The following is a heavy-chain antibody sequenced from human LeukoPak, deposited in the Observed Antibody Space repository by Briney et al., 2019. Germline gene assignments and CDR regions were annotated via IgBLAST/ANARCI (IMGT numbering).Heavy chain of an antibody. Sequence: RSLRLSCAASGFTFNDYAMHWVRQAPGKGLEWVSGISWNSDSIAYADSVKGRFTISRGNAKNSLYLHMNSLRAEDTALYYCAKDAYSGYDYSGYFDYWGQGTLVTVSS. CDR2: ISWNSDSI. CDR1: GFTFNDYA. D-gene: IGHD5-12*01. V-gene: IGHV3-9*01. CDR3: AKDAYSGYDYSGYFDY. J-gene: IGHJ4*02.